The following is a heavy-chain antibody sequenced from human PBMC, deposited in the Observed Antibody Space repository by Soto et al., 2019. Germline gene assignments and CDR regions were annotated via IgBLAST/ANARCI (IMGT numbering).Heavy chain of an antibody. CDR3: TTLSSRGGFFWFDP. Sequence: GALRLSGAASVFTFRNAWMSWVRQAPGKGLEWVGRIKSKTDGGTTDYAAPVKGRFTISRDDSKNTLYLQMNSLKTEATAVYYCTTLSSRGGFFWFDPWGQGTLVTVSS. D-gene: IGHD6-13*01. CDR1: VFTFRNAW. CDR2: IKSKTDGGTT. V-gene: IGHV3-15*01. J-gene: IGHJ5*02.